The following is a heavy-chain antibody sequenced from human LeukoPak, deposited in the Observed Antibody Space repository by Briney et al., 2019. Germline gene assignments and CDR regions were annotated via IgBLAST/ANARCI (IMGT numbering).Heavy chain of an antibody. CDR1: GFTFSDYY. J-gene: IGHJ4*02. CDR3: ARVGSIAAAGTPDY. D-gene: IGHD6-13*01. V-gene: IGHV3-11*06. Sequence: GGSLRLSCAASGFTFSDYYMTWIRQPPGKGLEWLSYISGSGSYTNYADSVKGRFTTSRDNAKNSLYLQMNSLRAEDTAVYYCARVGSIAAAGTPDYWGQGTLVSVSS. CDR2: ISGSGSYT.